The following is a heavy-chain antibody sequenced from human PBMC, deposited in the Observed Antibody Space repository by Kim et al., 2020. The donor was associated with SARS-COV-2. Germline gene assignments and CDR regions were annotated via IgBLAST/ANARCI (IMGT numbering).Heavy chain of an antibody. D-gene: IGHD3-22*01. Sequence: QRVQGRATITADKSTSTAYMELSSLRSEDTAVYYCARASFFYDSSGYHFDYWGQGTLVTVSS. J-gene: IGHJ4*02. CDR3: ARASFFYDSSGYHFDY. V-gene: IGHV1-69*04.